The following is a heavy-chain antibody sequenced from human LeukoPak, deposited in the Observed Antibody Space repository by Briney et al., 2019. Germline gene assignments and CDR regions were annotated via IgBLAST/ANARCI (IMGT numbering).Heavy chain of an antibody. V-gene: IGHV3-23*01. CDR1: GFTFSSDA. D-gene: IGHD3-9*01. CDR3: AKGKLRYSDLPSLSFDS. J-gene: IGHJ4*02. Sequence: PGGSLRLSCAASGFTFSSDAMSWGRQAPGKGLEWVSGISGSGGSTYYADSVKGRFTISRDNSKNTLYLQMNSLRAAHTPVYYCAKGKLRYSDLPSLSFDSWGQGNLVTVSS. CDR2: ISGSGGST.